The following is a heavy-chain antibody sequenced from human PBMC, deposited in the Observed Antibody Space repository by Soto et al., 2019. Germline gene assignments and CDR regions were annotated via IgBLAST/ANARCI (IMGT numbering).Heavy chain of an antibody. D-gene: IGHD2-21*01. CDR3: ATRFPRIVVNVTEIMV. CDR1: GSSVSSTYW. J-gene: IGHJ4*02. Sequence: SETLSLTCIVSGSSVSSTYWWTWVRQAAGKGLEWIGEMHHTGGTNYNPSLRSRVSMSVDKSNNEFSLKLTSVTAADTGIYYCATRFPRIVVNVTEIMVWGQGNLVTVYS. CDR2: MHHTGGT. V-gene: IGHV4-4*02.